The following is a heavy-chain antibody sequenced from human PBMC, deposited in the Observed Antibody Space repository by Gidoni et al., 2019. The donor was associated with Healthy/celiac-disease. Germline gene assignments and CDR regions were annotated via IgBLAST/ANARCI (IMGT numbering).Heavy chain of an antibody. D-gene: IGHD3-22*01. Sequence: EVQLVESGGGLVKPGGSLRLSCAASGFTFSSYSMTWVRQAPGKGLEWVSSISSSSSYIYYADSVKGRFTISRDNAKNSLYLQMNSLRAEDTAVYYCARVPITMIRSFDYWGQGTLVTVSS. V-gene: IGHV3-21*01. CDR3: ARVPITMIRSFDY. J-gene: IGHJ4*02. CDR2: ISSSSSYI. CDR1: GFTFSSYS.